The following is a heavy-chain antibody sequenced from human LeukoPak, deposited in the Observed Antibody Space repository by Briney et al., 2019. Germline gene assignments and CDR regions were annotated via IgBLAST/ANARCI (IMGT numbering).Heavy chain of an antibody. CDR3: AKVGAARDYFDY. CDR1: GFNFGSYA. CDR2: IWYDGSNK. D-gene: IGHD6-6*01. J-gene: IGHJ4*02. V-gene: IGHV3-33*06. Sequence: GGSLRLSCAASGFNFGSYAMDWVRQAPGKGLEWVAVIWYDGSNKYYADSVKGRFTISRDNSKNTLYLQMNSLRAEDTAVYYCAKVGAARDYFDYWGQGTLVTVSS.